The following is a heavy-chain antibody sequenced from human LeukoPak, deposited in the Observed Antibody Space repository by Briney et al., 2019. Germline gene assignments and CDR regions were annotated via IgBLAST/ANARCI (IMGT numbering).Heavy chain of an antibody. D-gene: IGHD3-3*01. V-gene: IGHV1-18*01. J-gene: IGHJ6*03. CDR2: ISPYTTKT. CDR3: GREGGVVPTAPTDYYSYQRDG. Sequence: GASVKVSRKASGYTFISYGITWVRQAPGQGLEWMGWISPYTTKTNYAQSLQGRVTMTTDTSTSTAYMELRSLRSDDTPVYYCGREGGVVPTAPTDYYSYQRDGCRKGTKVSVSS. CDR1: GYTFISYG.